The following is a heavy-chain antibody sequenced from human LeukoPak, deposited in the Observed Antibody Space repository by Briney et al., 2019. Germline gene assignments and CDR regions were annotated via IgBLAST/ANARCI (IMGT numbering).Heavy chain of an antibody. Sequence: ASVKVSCKASGYTFINYGISWVRQAPGQGLEWMGWISIYNVTTDHPQKLQGRVTMTTDTSTNTAYLELTSLRSDDTAVYHCARDDGHCSGGSCYSWFDPWGQGTLVTVSS. CDR1: GYTFINYG. CDR3: ARDDGHCSGGSCYSWFDP. V-gene: IGHV1-18*01. J-gene: IGHJ5*02. CDR2: ISIYNVTT. D-gene: IGHD2-15*01.